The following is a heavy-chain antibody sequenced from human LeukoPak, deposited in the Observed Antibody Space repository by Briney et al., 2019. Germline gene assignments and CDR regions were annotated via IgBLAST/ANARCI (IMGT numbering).Heavy chain of an antibody. CDR3: ARVPLYCSSTSCSYWFDP. J-gene: IGHJ5*02. D-gene: IGHD2-2*01. CDR1: GGSFSGYY. V-gene: IGHV4-34*01. Sequence: TSETLSLTCAVYGGSFSGYYWSWIRQPPGKGLEWIGEINHSGSTYYNPSLKSRVTISVDRSKNQFSLKLSSVTAADTAVYYCARVPLYCSSTSCSYWFDPWGQGTLVTVSS. CDR2: INHSGST.